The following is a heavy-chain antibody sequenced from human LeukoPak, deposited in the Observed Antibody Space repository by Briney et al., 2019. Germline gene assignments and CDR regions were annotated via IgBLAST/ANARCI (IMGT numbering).Heavy chain of an antibody. CDR3: ARDGYCSSTTVYYYYGMDV. V-gene: IGHV3-30*04. D-gene: IGHD2-2*03. CDR1: GFTFSSYA. Sequence: PGRSLRLSCAASGFTFSSYAMHWVRQAPGKGLEWVAVISYDGSNKYYADSVKGRFTISRDNSKNTLYLQMNSLRAEDTAVYYCARDGYCSSTTVYYYYGMDVWGQGTTVTVSS. CDR2: ISYDGSNK. J-gene: IGHJ6*02.